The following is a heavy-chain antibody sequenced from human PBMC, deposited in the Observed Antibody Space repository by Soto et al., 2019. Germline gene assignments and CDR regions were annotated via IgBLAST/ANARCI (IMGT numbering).Heavy chain of an antibody. Sequence: PGGSLRLSCISSGFTFRTYTMNWVRQAPGKGLEWVSGIRGFSPYTFYAESVKGRFTISRDNAKNSVFLQMDSLRAEDTAVYYCARDRGYDAHDYYYNAMDVWGQGPTVTVSS. CDR3: ARDRGYDAHDYYYNAMDV. J-gene: IGHJ6*02. CDR1: GFTFRTYT. V-gene: IGHV3-21*01. CDR2: IRGFSPYT. D-gene: IGHD3-10*01.